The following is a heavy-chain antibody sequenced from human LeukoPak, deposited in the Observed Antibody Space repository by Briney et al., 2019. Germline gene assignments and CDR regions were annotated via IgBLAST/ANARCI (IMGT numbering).Heavy chain of an antibody. J-gene: IGHJ4*02. D-gene: IGHD6-19*01. Sequence: GGSLRLSCAASGFTFSSYSMNWVRQAPGKGLEWVSSISSSSSYIYYADSVKGRFTISRDNSKNTLYLQMNSLRAEDTAVYYCAKSGGWSFDYWGQGTLVTVSS. V-gene: IGHV3-21*04. CDR2: ISSSSSYI. CDR3: AKSGGWSFDY. CDR1: GFTFSSYS.